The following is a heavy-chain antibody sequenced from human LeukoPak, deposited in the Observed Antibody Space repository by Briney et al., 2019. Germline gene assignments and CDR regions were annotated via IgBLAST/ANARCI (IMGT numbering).Heavy chain of an antibody. CDR3: ARDSPSIVVVPAAMREDYYYYYGMDV. V-gene: IGHV1-2*02. CDR2: INPNSGGT. D-gene: IGHD2-2*01. Sequence: ASVKVSCKASGYTFTGYYMHWVRQAPGQGLEWMGWINPNSGGTNYAQKFQGRVTMTRDTSISTAYMELGRLRSDDTAVYYCARDSPSIVVVPAAMREDYYYYYGMDVWGQGTTVTVSS. J-gene: IGHJ6*02. CDR1: GYTFTGYY.